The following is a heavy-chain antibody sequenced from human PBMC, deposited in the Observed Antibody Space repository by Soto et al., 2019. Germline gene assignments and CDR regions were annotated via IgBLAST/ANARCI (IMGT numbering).Heavy chain of an antibody. CDR1: SGSFSTYY. J-gene: IGHJ4*02. CDR2: IYSTGST. V-gene: IGHV4-4*07. D-gene: IGHD6-13*01. Sequence: PSETLSLTYTVSSGSFSTYYWSWIRQPAGKGLEWIGRIYSTGSTLYNTSLKSRITMSVDTSKNQFSLKLSSVTAADTAVYYCAGGAAADYFDYWGQGTLVTVSS. CDR3: AGGAAADYFDY.